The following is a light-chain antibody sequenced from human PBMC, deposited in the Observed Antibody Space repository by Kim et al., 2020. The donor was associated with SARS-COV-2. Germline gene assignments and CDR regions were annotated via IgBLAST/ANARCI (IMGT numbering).Light chain of an antibody. V-gene: IGLV3-21*04. J-gene: IGLJ3*02. Sequence: VSVAPGKTASITCGGTNIGGKSVHWYQQKPGQAPVLVIYSDSGRPSGIPERFSGSNSGNTATLTISTVEAGDEADYYCQVWNTISDNWVFGGGTQLTVL. CDR1: NIGGKS. CDR2: SDS. CDR3: QVWNTISDNWV.